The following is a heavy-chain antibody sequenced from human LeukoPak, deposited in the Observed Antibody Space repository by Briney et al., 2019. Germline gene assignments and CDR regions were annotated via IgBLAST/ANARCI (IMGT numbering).Heavy chain of an antibody. CDR1: GGSLSNYY. Sequence: SETLSLTCTVSGGSLSNYYWSWIRQPPGKGLEWIGYIYYSGSINYNPSLRSRVTISVDMSKNQFSLQLSSVTAADTAVYYCARQSRDGDYIAKLFDYWGQGTLVTVSS. V-gene: IGHV4-59*08. CDR3: ARQSRDGDYIAKLFDY. D-gene: IGHD4-17*01. CDR2: IYYSGSI. J-gene: IGHJ4*02.